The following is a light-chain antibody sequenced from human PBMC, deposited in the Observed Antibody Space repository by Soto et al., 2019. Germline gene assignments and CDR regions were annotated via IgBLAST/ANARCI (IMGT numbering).Light chain of an antibody. CDR1: QSLLANCNNKNC. V-gene: IGKV4-1*01. CDR3: QQYYSGRYT. Sequence: DIVMTQSPDSLAVSLGERATINCKSSQSLLANCNNKNCLAWYQHKPGQPPKMLILWASTRESGVPDRFSGSGSGTDFTLTISSLQAEDAAVYYCQQYYSGRYTFGQGTKVEIK. J-gene: IGKJ2*01. CDR2: WAS.